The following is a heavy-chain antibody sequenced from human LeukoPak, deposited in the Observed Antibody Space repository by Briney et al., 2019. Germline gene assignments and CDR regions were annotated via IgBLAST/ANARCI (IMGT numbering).Heavy chain of an antibody. D-gene: IGHD3-10*01. V-gene: IGHV3-74*01. J-gene: IGHJ4*02. CDR2: VESDGGST. CDR3: ARGYGSGESIPFDS. CDR1: GFTFSSYW. Sequence: GGSLRLSCAASGFTFSSYWMHWVRQAPGKGLVWVSRVESDGGSTSYADSVKGRFTISRDNARNTLYLQMNSLRPEDTAVYYCARGYGSGESIPFDSWGQGTLVTVSS.